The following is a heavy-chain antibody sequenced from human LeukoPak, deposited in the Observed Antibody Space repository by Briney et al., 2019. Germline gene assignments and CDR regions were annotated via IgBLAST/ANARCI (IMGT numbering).Heavy chain of an antibody. J-gene: IGHJ4*02. Sequence: SCKASGYTFTSYYMHWVRQAPGKGLVWVSRINRDGSSTSYADSVKGRFTISRDNAKNTLYLQMNSLKTEDTAVYYCTSIYSGYDWWYFDYWGQGTLVTVSS. V-gene: IGHV3-74*01. CDR3: TSIYSGYDWWYFDY. CDR1: GYTFTSYY. CDR2: INRDGSST. D-gene: IGHD5-12*01.